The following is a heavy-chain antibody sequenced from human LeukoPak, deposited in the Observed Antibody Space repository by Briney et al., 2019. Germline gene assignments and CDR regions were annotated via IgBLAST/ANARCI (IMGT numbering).Heavy chain of an antibody. CDR1: GGSISSSSYY. V-gene: IGHV4-39*07. J-gene: IGHJ4*02. Sequence: PSETLSLTCTVSGGSISSSSYYWGWIRQPPGKGLEWIGSIYYSGSTYYNPSLKSRVTISVDTSKNQFSLKLSSVTAADTAVYYCARGTAQYYDSSGYRHYGILDYWGQGTLVTVSS. CDR2: IYYSGST. D-gene: IGHD3-22*01. CDR3: ARGTAQYYDSSGYRHYGILDY.